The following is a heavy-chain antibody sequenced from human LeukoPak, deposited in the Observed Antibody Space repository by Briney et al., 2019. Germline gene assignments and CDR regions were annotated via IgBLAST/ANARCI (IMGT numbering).Heavy chain of an antibody. Sequence: SETLSLTCTVSGGSISSYYWSWIRQPPGKGLEWIGYIYHSGSTNYNPSLKSRITISVGTSQNQFSLKLSSVTAADTAVYYCARDGYSGSDALWGQGTLVTVSS. J-gene: IGHJ4*02. CDR1: GGSISSYY. V-gene: IGHV4-59*01. CDR3: ARDGYSGSDAL. D-gene: IGHD5-12*01. CDR2: IYHSGST.